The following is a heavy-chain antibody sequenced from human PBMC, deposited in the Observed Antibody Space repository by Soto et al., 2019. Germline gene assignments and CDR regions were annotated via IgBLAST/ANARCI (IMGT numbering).Heavy chain of an antibody. D-gene: IGHD6-19*01. CDR1: GGSIRSYY. Sequence: SETLSLTCTVSGGSIRSYYCSWSRQPPGKGLEWIGYIYYSGSTNYNPSLKSRVTISVDTSKNQFSLKLSSVTAADTAVYYCARGREIVSSGLSGYYYYYGMDVWGQGTTVTVSS. CDR3: ARGREIVSSGLSGYYYYYGMDV. J-gene: IGHJ6*02. CDR2: IYYSGST. V-gene: IGHV4-59*01.